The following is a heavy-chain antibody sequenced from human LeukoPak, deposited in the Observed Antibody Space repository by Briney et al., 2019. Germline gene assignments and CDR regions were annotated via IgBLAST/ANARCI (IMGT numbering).Heavy chain of an antibody. J-gene: IGHJ4*02. V-gene: IGHV1-18*04. CDR1: GYTFTSYG. Sequence: ASVKVSCKASGYTFTSYGISWVRQAPGQGLEWMGWISAYNGNTKYAQKLQDRVTMNTATSKPTAYMEVRSLTSDDTAVYYCARGSAMAQKQLVRHFDSWGQGTLVIVSS. D-gene: IGHD6-6*01. CDR2: ISAYNGNT. CDR3: ARGSAMAQKQLVRHFDS.